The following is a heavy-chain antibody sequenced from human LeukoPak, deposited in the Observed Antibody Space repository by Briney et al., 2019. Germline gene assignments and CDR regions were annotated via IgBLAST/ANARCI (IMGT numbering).Heavy chain of an antibody. V-gene: IGHV1-18*01. J-gene: IGHJ4*02. CDR2: ISAYIGNT. CDR3: AGAPYGSGSYYAQLDY. D-gene: IGHD3-10*01. CDR1: GYTFTSYG. Sequence: ASVKVSCKASGYTFTSYGVSWLRQAPGQGLEWMGWISAYIGNTNNAQKRQGRVTMTTDTYTSTAYMELRSLRSDDTAVYYCAGAPYGSGSYYAQLDYWGQGTLVTVSS.